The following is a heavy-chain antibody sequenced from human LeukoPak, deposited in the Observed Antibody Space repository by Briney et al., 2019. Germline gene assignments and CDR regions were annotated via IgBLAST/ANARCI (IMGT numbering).Heavy chain of an antibody. CDR1: GGSISSSNW. CDR2: IYHSGST. V-gene: IGHV4-4*02. D-gene: IGHD6-19*01. CDR3: ARDQLAVADEWYYYYGMDV. J-gene: IGHJ6*02. Sequence: SETLSLTCAVSGGSISSSNWWSWVRQPPGKGLEWIGEIYHSGSTNYNPSLKSRVTISVDKSKNQFSLKLSSVTAADTAVYYCARDQLAVADEWYYYYGMDVWGQGTTVTVSS.